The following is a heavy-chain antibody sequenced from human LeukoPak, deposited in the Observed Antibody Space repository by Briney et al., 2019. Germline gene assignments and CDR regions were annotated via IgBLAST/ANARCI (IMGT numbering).Heavy chain of an antibody. CDR2: ISWNSGSI. CDR1: GFTFDDYA. D-gene: IGHD3-9*01. CDR3: AKGSVFDWLLSFDY. V-gene: IGHV3-9*01. Sequence: GGSLRLSCAASGFTFDDYAMQWVRHARGKGLEWVSGISWNSGSIVYADSVKGRFTISRDNAKNSLYLQMNSLRAEDTALYYCAKGSVFDWLLSFDYWGQGTLVTVSS. J-gene: IGHJ4*02.